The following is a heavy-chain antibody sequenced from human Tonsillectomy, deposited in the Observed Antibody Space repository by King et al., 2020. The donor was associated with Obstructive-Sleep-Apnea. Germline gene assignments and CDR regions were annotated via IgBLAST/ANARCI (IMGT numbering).Heavy chain of an antibody. V-gene: IGHV3-30-3*01. D-gene: IGHD2-2*01. Sequence: VQLVESGGGVVQPGRSLRLSCAASGFTFSSYAMHWVRQAPGKGLEWVAVISYDGSNKYYADSVKGRFTISRDNSKNTLYLQINSLRAEDTAVYYCARGDIVVVRGWFDPWGQGTLVTVSS. CDR3: ARGDIVVVRGWFDP. J-gene: IGHJ5*02. CDR2: ISYDGSNK. CDR1: GFTFSSYA.